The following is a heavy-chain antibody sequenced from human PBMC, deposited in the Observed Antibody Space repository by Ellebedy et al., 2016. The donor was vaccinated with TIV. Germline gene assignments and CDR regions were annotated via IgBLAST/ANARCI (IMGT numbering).Heavy chain of an antibody. D-gene: IGHD3-10*01. CDR1: GFTFSNYA. V-gene: IGHV3-30*14. J-gene: IGHJ4*02. Sequence: GGSLRLSCAASGFTFSNYAIHWVRQAPGKGLEWVAVMSYDGSNKYYADSVKGRFTISRDNSKNTLYLQMNSLRAEDTAVYYCARHYYGSGSYGAYYFDYWGQGTLVTVSS. CDR2: MSYDGSNK. CDR3: ARHYYGSGSYGAYYFDY.